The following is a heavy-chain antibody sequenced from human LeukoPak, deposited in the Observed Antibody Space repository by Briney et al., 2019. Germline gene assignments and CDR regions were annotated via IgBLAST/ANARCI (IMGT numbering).Heavy chain of an antibody. CDR2: INHSGST. J-gene: IGHJ5*02. CDR1: GGSFSGYY. Sequence: PSETLSLTCAVYGGSFSGYYWSWIRQPPGKGLEWIGEINHSGSTNYNPSLKSRVTISVDTSKNQFSLKLSSVTAADTAVYYCATERAGITMVRSWFDPWGQGTLVTVSS. D-gene: IGHD3-10*01. V-gene: IGHV4-34*01. CDR3: ATERAGITMVRSWFDP.